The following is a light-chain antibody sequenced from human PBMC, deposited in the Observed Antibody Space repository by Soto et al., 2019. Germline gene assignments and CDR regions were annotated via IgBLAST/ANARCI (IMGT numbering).Light chain of an antibody. CDR3: QTWGTAVV. J-gene: IGLJ2*01. V-gene: IGLV4-69*01. CDR1: SGHSSYA. Sequence: QLVLTQSPSASASLGASDKLTCTLSSGHSSYAIAWHQQQPEKGPRYLMKLNSDGSHSKGDGIPDRFSGSSSGAERYLTISSLQSEDEADYYCQTWGTAVVFGGGTKLTVL. CDR2: LNSDGSH.